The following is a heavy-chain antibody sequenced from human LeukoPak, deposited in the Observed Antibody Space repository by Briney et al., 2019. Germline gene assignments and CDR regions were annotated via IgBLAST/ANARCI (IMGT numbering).Heavy chain of an antibody. CDR3: ARNEAAGATFDY. J-gene: IGHJ4*02. CDR1: GGSISSSSYY. D-gene: IGHD6-13*01. V-gene: IGHV4-39*01. Sequence: PSETLSLTCTVSGGSISSSSYYWGWIRQPPGKGLEWIGSIYYSGSTYYNPSLKSRVTISVDTSKNQFSLKLSSVTAADTAVYYCARNEAAGATFDYRGQGTLVTVSS. CDR2: IYYSGST.